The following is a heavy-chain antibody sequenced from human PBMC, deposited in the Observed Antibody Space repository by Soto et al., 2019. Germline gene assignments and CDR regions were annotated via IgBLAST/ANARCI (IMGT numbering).Heavy chain of an antibody. CDR3: ARDDGY. Sequence: NPSETLSLTCTVSGGSVSSGSYYWSWIRQPPGKGLEWIGYIYYSGSTNYNPSLKSRVTISVDTSKNQFSLKLSSVTAADTAVYYCARDDGYWGQGTLVTVSS. CDR2: IYYSGST. V-gene: IGHV4-61*01. J-gene: IGHJ4*02. CDR1: GGSVSSGSYY.